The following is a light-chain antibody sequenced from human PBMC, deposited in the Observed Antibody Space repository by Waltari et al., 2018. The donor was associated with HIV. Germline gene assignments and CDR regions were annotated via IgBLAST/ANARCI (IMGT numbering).Light chain of an antibody. CDR2: RDN. V-gene: IGLV1-47*01. Sequence: QSVLTQPPSASGTPGQKVTISCSGGTANIGATFVFWFQQFPGTAPKLLIYRDNLRHSGVPARFYGSKSGTSASLTISGLRSDDEAHYFCAVLDDTLGGGVFGGGTKLTVL. CDR3: AVLDDTLGGGV. J-gene: IGLJ2*01. CDR1: TANIGATF.